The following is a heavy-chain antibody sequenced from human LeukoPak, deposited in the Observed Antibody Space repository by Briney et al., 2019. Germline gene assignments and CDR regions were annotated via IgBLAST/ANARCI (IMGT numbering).Heavy chain of an antibody. Sequence: SETLSLTCTVSGGSISSYYWSWIRQPAGKGLEWIGRIYTSGSTNYNPSLKSRVTMSVDTSKNQFSLKLSSVTAADMALYYCAKGRDGYPETSFDYWGQGTLVTVSS. D-gene: IGHD5-24*01. CDR3: AKGRDGYPETSFDY. CDR1: GGSISSYY. V-gene: IGHV4-4*07. J-gene: IGHJ4*02. CDR2: IYTSGST.